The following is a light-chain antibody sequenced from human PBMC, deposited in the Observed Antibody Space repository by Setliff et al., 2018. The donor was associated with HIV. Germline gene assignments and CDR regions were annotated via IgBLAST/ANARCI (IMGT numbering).Light chain of an antibody. Sequence: QSALTQPPSVSGSPGQSVTISCTGTSSDVGSYNRVSWYQQPPGTAPKLMIYGVNNRPSGVPDRFSGSKSGNTASLTISGLQAEDEADYYCSSYTSISTDVFGTGTKVTVL. CDR3: SSYTSISTDV. J-gene: IGLJ1*01. V-gene: IGLV2-18*02. CDR1: SSDVGSYNR. CDR2: GVN.